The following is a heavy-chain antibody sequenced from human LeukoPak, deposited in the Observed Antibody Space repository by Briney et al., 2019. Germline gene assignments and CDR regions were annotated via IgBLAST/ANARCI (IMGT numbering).Heavy chain of an antibody. D-gene: IGHD3-22*01. CDR2: IYTRGTT. CDR3: ARGGYPLYYFDY. V-gene: IGHV4-4*07. J-gene: IGHJ4*02. CDR1: GGSISSYY. Sequence: PSETLSLTCTVSGGSISSYYWSWIRQPTGKGLEWIGLIYTRGTTDYNPSLKSRVTISVDTSQNQISLKLSSVTAADTAVYYCARGGYPLYYFDYWGQGTLVTVSS.